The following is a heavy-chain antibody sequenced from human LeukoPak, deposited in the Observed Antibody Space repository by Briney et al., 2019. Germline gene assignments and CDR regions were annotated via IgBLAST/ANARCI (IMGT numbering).Heavy chain of an antibody. CDR2: IYHSGST. Sequence: SETLSLTCTVSGYSISSGYYWGWIRQPPGKGLEWIGSIYHSGSTYYNPSLKSRVTISVDTSKNQFSLKLSSVTAADTAVYYCTRDTGTTGEVKFDPWGQGTLVTVSS. CDR3: TRDTGTTGEVKFDP. J-gene: IGHJ5*02. D-gene: IGHD4-17*01. V-gene: IGHV4-38-2*02. CDR1: GYSISSGYY.